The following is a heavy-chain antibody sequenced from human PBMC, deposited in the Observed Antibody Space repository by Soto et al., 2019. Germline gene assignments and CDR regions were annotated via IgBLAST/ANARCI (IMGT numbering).Heavy chain of an antibody. D-gene: IGHD2-15*01. CDR1: GFTFSSYG. Sequence: QVQLVESGGGVVQPGRSLRLSCAASGFTFSSYGMHWVRQAPGKGLEWVAVIWYDGSNKYYADSVKGRFTISRDNSKNTLYLQINSLRAEDTAVYYCARGKVGAATRRAEYFQHWGQGTLVTVSS. V-gene: IGHV3-33*01. J-gene: IGHJ1*01. CDR2: IWYDGSNK. CDR3: ARGKVGAATRRAEYFQH.